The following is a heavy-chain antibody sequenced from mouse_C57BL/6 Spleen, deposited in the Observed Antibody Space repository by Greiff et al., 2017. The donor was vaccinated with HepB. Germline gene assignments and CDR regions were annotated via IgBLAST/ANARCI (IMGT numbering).Heavy chain of an antibody. V-gene: IGHV1-50*01. CDR1: GYTFTSYW. Sequence: VQLQQPGAELVKPGASVKLSCKASGYTFTSYWMQWVKQRPGQGLEWIGEIDPSDSYTNYNQKFKGKATLTVDTSSSTAYMQLSSLTSEDSAVYYCARRATVVATDYWGQGTTLTVS. CDR3: ARRATVVATDY. CDR2: IDPSDSYT. D-gene: IGHD1-1*01. J-gene: IGHJ2*01.